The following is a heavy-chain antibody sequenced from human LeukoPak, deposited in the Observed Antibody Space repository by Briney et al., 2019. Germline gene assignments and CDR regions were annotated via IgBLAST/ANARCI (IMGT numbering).Heavy chain of an antibody. CDR2: IKKTGSET. J-gene: IGHJ4*02. Sequence: PGGSLRLSCEASKFIFSNYWMCWVRQAPGKGLEWVAYIKKTGSETYCVDSVKGRFTITRDNARNSVFLQMNSLRAEDTAVYYCAREDGYCSGGNCHSYFDSWGQGTLVTVSS. CDR1: KFIFSNYW. V-gene: IGHV3-7*01. D-gene: IGHD2-15*01. CDR3: AREDGYCSGGNCHSYFDS.